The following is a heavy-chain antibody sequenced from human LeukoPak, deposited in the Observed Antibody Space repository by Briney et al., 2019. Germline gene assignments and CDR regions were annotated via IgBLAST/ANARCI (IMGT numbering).Heavy chain of an antibody. V-gene: IGHV3-23*01. CDR2: IGGSGGGI. CDR1: GFSFSHHA. J-gene: IGHJ4*02. CDR3: ARGPMGYHYFDY. Sequence: GGSLRLSCVASGFSFSHHAMTWVRQAPGQGLEWVSAIGGSGGGIFYADSVKGRFTISRDNAKNALFLQMNSLRAEDTAVYFCARGPMGYHYFDYWGQGTLVTVSS. D-gene: IGHD3-16*02.